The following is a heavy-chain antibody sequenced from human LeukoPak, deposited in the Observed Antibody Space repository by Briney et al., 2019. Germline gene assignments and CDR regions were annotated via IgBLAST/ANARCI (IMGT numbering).Heavy chain of an antibody. CDR1: GFTFNNYA. J-gene: IGHJ4*02. CDR2: ISGRGGST. CDR3: ARVRYCGGGCYNYFDY. D-gene: IGHD2-21*02. V-gene: IGHV3-23*01. Sequence: PGGSLRLSCAASGFTFNNYAITWVRQAPGKGLEWVSAISGRGGSTYYADSVKGRFTISRDNSMHTLYLQLSSLSAEDTAVYYCARVRYCGGGCYNYFDYWGQGTLVTVSS.